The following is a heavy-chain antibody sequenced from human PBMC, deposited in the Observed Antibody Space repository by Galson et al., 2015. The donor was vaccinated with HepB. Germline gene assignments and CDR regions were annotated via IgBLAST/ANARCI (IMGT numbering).Heavy chain of an antibody. Sequence: SLRLSCAASGFTFSSYSMNWVRQAPGKGLEWVSSISSSSSYIYYADSVKGRFTISRDNAKNSLYLQMNSLRAEDTAVYYCASNPFQGVINEGYSYWGQGTLVTVSS. J-gene: IGHJ4*02. CDR2: ISSSSSYI. V-gene: IGHV3-21*01. CDR1: GFTFSSYS. D-gene: IGHD3-16*02. CDR3: ASNPFQGVINEGYSY.